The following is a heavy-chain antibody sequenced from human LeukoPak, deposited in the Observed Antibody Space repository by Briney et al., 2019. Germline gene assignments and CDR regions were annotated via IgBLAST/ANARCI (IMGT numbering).Heavy chain of an antibody. Sequence: PGGSLRLSCAASGFTLSSYAMSWVRQAPGKGLEWVSAISGSGGSTYYADSVKGRFTISRDNSKNTLYLQMNSLRAEDTAVYYCAKAPRGTMIVVVDYWGQGTLVTVSS. CDR3: AKAPRGTMIVVVDY. CDR2: ISGSGGST. J-gene: IGHJ4*02. D-gene: IGHD3-22*01. V-gene: IGHV3-23*01. CDR1: GFTLSSYA.